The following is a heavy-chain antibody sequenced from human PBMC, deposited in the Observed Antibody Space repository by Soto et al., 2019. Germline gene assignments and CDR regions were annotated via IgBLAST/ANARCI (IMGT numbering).Heavy chain of an antibody. Sequence: QVQLQESGPGLVKPSETLSLTCTVSGGSISSYYWSWIRQPPGKGLEWIGYIYYSGSTNYNPSLKSRVTTAVDTSKNQVPLKLTSGTAADTAVYYCARGGWCEESWGQGTLVTVSS. V-gene: IGHV4-59*01. D-gene: IGHD2-21*01. CDR2: IYYSGST. CDR3: ARGGWCEES. CDR1: GGSISSYY. J-gene: IGHJ5*02.